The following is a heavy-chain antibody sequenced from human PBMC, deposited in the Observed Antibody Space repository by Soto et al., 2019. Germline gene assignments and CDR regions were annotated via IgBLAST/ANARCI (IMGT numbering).Heavy chain of an antibody. D-gene: IGHD6-19*01. CDR1: GYTFMTSG. CDR2: ISPANGDK. Sequence: QVELMQSGPEVKRPGTSVKVSCKASGYTFMTSGINWVRQTPGQPLEWVGWISPANGDKKYAQKFKDRVILTSETSTDTVNMELTNLRSDDTAVYFCATGRYFATTHRQWWYFDFWGRGTPVTVSS. J-gene: IGHJ2*01. V-gene: IGHV1-18*01. CDR3: ATGRYFATTHRQWWYFDF.